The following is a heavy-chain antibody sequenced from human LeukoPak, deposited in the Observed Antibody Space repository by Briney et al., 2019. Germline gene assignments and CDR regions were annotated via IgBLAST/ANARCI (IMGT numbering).Heavy chain of an antibody. CDR2: IYYSGST. V-gene: IGHV4-39*01. J-gene: IGHJ6*03. D-gene: IGHD3-3*01. CDR1: GGSISSSSYY. CDR3: ASQITIFGVVTQPNYYYYMDV. Sequence: SETLSLTCTVSGGSISSSSYYWGWIRRPPGKGLEWIGSIYYSGSTYYNPSLKSRVTISVDTSKNQFSLKLSSVTAADTAVYYCASQITIFGVVTQPNYYYYMDVWGKGTTVTVSS.